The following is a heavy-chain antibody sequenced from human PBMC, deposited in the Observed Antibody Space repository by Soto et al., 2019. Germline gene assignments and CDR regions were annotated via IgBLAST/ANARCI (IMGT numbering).Heavy chain of an antibody. CDR2: IYYSGST. CDR3: ARESVTVVRRVSVDY. Sequence: QVQLQESGPGLVKPSETLSLTCTVSGGSISSYYWSWIRQPPGKGLEWIGYIYYSGSTNYNPSLKRRLPLSVDPHKTRFSLSLSSVAAADTAVYYCARESVTVVRRVSVDYWGQGTLVTVSS. J-gene: IGHJ4*02. D-gene: IGHD3-10*01. CDR1: GGSISSYY. V-gene: IGHV4-59*01.